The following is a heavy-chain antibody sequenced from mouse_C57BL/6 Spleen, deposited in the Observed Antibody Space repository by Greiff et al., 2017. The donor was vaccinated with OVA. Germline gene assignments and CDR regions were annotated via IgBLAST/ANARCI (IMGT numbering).Heavy chain of an antibody. CDR1: GYTFTSYW. J-gene: IGHJ4*01. V-gene: IGHV1-52*01. Sequence: QVQLQQPGAELVRPGSSVKLSCMASGYTFTSYWMHWVKQRPIQGLEWIGNIDPSDSETHYNQKFKDKATLTVDKSSSTAYMQLSSLTSEDSAVYYCARRAGSSYAMDYWGQGTSVTVSS. CDR2: IDPSDSET. CDR3: ARRAGSSYAMDY. D-gene: IGHD1-1*01.